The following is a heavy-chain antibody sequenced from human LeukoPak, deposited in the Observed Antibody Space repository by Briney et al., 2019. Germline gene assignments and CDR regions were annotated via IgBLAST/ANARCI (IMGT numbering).Heavy chain of an antibody. V-gene: IGHV3-64*01. J-gene: IGHJ6*03. CDR3: AKRSADKYYYYLDV. CDR2: ISSNGGST. Sequence: GGSLRLSCAASGFTFSSYAMHWVRQAPGKGLEYVSAISSNGGSTYYANSVKGRFTISRDNSNNTLFVQMNSLRAEDTAVYYCAKRSADKYYYYLDVWGKGTTVTVSS. CDR1: GFTFSSYA.